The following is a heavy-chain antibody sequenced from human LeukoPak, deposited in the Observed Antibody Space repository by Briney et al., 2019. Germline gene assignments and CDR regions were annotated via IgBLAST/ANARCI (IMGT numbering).Heavy chain of an antibody. Sequence: PSETLSLTCTVSGGSISKYYWNWIRQPPGKGLEWIGYIYYSGSTNYNPSLKSRVTISVDTSKNQFSLKLSSVTAADTAVYYCARLVGVTRGFDYWGQGTLVTVSS. V-gene: IGHV4-59*01. CDR3: ARLVGVTRGFDY. CDR1: GGSISKYY. J-gene: IGHJ4*02. D-gene: IGHD1-26*01. CDR2: IYYSGST.